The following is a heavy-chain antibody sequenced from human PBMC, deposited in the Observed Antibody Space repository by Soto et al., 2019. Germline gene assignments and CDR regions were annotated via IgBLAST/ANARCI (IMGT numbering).Heavy chain of an antibody. V-gene: IGHV3-21*04. Sequence: GGSLRLSCAASGFTFSSYSMNCVRQAPGKGLEWVSSISSSSYIYYADSVKGRFTISRDNAKNSLYLQMNSLRAEDTAVYYCARREIQGPIDYWGQGTLVTVSS. J-gene: IGHJ4*02. CDR1: GFTFSSYS. D-gene: IGHD1-26*01. CDR3: ARREIQGPIDY. CDR2: ISSSSYI.